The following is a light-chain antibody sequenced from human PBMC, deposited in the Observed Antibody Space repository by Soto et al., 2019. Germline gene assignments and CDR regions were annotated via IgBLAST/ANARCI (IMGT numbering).Light chain of an antibody. V-gene: IGKV1-5*01. CDR3: QQDYSYPWT. Sequence: DIQMTQSPSTLSASVGDRVTITCRASQSISSWLAWYQQKPGKAPKLLIYDASSLESGVPSRFSGSGSGTEFTLTISSLQPDDFATYYCQQDYSYPWTFGQGTKVEIK. CDR1: QSISSW. CDR2: DAS. J-gene: IGKJ1*01.